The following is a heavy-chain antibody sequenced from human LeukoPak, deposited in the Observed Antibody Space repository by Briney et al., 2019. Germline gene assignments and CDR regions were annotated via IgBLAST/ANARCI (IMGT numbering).Heavy chain of an antibody. D-gene: IGHD6-13*01. V-gene: IGHV3-33*01. CDR1: GFTFSSYG. CDR2: IWYDGSNK. Sequence: GGSLRLSCAASGFTFSSYGMHWVRQAPGKGLEWVAVIWYDGSNKYYADSVKGRFTISRDNSKNTLYLQMNSLRAEDTAVYYCARERVRAAAGAKLAHYGMDVWGQGTTVTVSS. J-gene: IGHJ6*02. CDR3: ARERVRAAAGAKLAHYGMDV.